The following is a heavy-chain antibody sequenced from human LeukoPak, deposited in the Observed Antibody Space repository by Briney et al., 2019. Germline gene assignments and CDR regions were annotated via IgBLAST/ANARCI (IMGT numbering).Heavy chain of an antibody. V-gene: IGHV4-39*01. J-gene: IGHJ3*02. CDR1: GGSISSSGYY. CDR2: IYYSGST. CDR3: ARYGISLGYCSSTSCPTPDAFDI. Sequence: SETLSLTCTVSGGSISSSGYYWGWIRQPPGKGLEWIGSIYYSGSTYYNPSLKSRVTISVDTSKNQFSLKLSSVTAADTAVYYCARYGISLGYCSSTSCPTPDAFDIWGQGTMVTVSS. D-gene: IGHD2-2*01.